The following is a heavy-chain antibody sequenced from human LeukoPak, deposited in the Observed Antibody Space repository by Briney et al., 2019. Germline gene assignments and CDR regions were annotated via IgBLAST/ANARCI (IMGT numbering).Heavy chain of an antibody. D-gene: IGHD6-19*01. V-gene: IGHV1-2*02. CDR3: PRTVGYSSGWYYFDY. CDR1: VYTFTGYY. Sequence: GASVNVSCKSSVYTFTGYYMHWVRQAPGQGLEWMGWINPNSGGTNYAQKFQGRVTMTRDTSISTAYMELSRLRSDGTAVYYCPRTVGYSSGWYYFDYWGQGTLVTVSS. CDR2: INPNSGGT. J-gene: IGHJ4*02.